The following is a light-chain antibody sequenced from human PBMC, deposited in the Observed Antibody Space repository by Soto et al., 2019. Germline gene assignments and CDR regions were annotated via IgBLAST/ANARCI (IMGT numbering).Light chain of an antibody. J-gene: IGKJ1*01. Sequence: EIVLTPSPATLSLSPGDRATLSCRASPSVNNFLAWYQQKPGQAPRLLIYGASTRATGIPARFSGSGSGTEFTLTISSLQPDDFATYYCQQYNSYSQTFGPGTKEDIK. CDR3: QQYNSYSQT. CDR1: PSVNNF. V-gene: IGKV3-15*01. CDR2: GAS.